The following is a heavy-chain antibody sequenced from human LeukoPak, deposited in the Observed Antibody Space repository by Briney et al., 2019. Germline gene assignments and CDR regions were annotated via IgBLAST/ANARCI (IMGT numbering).Heavy chain of an antibody. Sequence: GGSLRLSCAASGVTLSTYAMNWVRQAPGKGLEWVSVITGSGGFTQYADSVKGRFTISRDNSKNTVYLQMNSLRAEDTAVYYCAKGFGRMAHWGQGTLVTVSS. CDR3: AKGFGRMAH. CDR1: GVTLSTYA. J-gene: IGHJ4*02. D-gene: IGHD3-3*01. CDR2: ITGSGGFT. V-gene: IGHV3-23*01.